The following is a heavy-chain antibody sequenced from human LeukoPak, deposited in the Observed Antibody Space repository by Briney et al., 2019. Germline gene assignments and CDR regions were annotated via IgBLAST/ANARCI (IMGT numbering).Heavy chain of an antibody. CDR2: INHSGST. J-gene: IGHJ4*02. D-gene: IGHD7-27*01. Sequence: SETLSLTCTVSGGSISSYYWSWIRQPPGKGLEWIGEINHSGSTNYNPSLKSRVTISVDTSKNQFSLKLSSVTAADTAVYYCARRTGGNDYWGQGTLVTVSS. CDR3: ARRTGGNDY. CDR1: GGSISSYY. V-gene: IGHV4-34*01.